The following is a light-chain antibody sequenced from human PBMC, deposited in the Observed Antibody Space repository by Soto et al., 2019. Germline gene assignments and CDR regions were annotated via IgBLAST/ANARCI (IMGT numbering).Light chain of an antibody. CDR3: AAWDDSLNGPA. J-gene: IGLJ2*01. Sequence: QLVLTQSPSASGTPGQRVTISCSGGSSNIGNNKVNWYQQLPGTAPKLLIYSDDQRPSGVPDRFSGSESGTSASLAISGLQSGDEADYYCAAWDDSLNGPAFGGGTQLTVL. V-gene: IGLV1-44*01. CDR1: SSNIGNNK. CDR2: SDD.